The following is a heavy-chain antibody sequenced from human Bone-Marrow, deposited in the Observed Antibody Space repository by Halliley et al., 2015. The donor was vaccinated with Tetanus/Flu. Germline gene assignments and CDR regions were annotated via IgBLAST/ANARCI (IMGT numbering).Heavy chain of an antibody. CDR2: ISGRGGTA. CDR1: GFTFSNYA. Sequence: SLRLSCAASGFTFSNYAMNWVRQAPGKGLEWVSSISGRGGTAYYADSVKGRFTIVRDNSKNTLFMQMNSLIAADTAVYYCTKDRFSTSSGLAFAGWGQGTLVTVSS. CDR3: TKDRFSTSSGLAFAG. D-gene: IGHD6-6*01. J-gene: IGHJ4*02. V-gene: IGHV3-23*01.